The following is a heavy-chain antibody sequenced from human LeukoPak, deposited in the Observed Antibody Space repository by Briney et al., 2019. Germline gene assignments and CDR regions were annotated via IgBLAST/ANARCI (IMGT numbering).Heavy chain of an antibody. CDR2: ISASADTT. D-gene: IGHD3-16*01. CDR3: ARAYGGLIDY. J-gene: IGHJ4*02. V-gene: IGHV3-23*01. CDR1: GFTFSNYA. Sequence: GALRLSCAASGFTFSNYAMSWVRQAPGKGLEWVSTISASADTTYYADSVKGRFTISKDNSKNTLYLQMNSLSGDDTSMYFCARAYGGLIDYWGQGTLVTVSS.